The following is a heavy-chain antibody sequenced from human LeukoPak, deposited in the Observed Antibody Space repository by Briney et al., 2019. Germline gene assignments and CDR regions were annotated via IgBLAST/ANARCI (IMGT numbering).Heavy chain of an antibody. CDR1: GFTFSSYA. CDR3: ARSHNSGWYSAGLPFDP. J-gene: IGHJ5*02. CDR2: ISYDGSNK. V-gene: IGHV3-30-3*01. D-gene: IGHD6-19*01. Sequence: GGSLRLSCAASGFTFSSYAMHWVRQAPGKGLEWVAVISYDGSNKYYADSVKGRFTISRDNSKNTLYLQMNSLRAEDTAVYYCARSHNSGWYSAGLPFDPWGQGTLVTVSS.